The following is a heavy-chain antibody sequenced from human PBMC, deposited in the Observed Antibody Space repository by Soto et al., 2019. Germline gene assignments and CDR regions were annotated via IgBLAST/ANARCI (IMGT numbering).Heavy chain of an antibody. CDR3: AKGSSRGIQLWLRSWFDP. V-gene: IGHV3-30*18. CDR2: ISYDGSNK. D-gene: IGHD5-18*01. Sequence: QVQLVESGGGVVQPGRSLRLSCAASGFTFSSYGMHWVRQAPGKGLEWVAVISYDGSNKYYADSVKGRFTISRDNSKNPLYLQMNSLRAEDTAVYYCAKGSSRGIQLWLRSWFDPWGQGTLVTVSS. J-gene: IGHJ5*02. CDR1: GFTFSSYG.